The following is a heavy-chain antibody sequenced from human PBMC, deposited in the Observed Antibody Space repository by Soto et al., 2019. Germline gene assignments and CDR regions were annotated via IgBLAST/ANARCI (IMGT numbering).Heavy chain of an antibody. Sequence: ASVKVSCKASGYTFTSYAMHWVRQAPGQGLEWMGWINAGNGNTKYSQKFQGWVTMTRDTSISTAYMELSRLRSDDTAVYYCARGESVVGDYWGQGTLVTAPQ. CDR3: ARGESVVGDY. V-gene: IGHV1-3*01. CDR2: INAGNGNT. J-gene: IGHJ4*02. CDR1: GYTFTSYA. D-gene: IGHD2-15*01.